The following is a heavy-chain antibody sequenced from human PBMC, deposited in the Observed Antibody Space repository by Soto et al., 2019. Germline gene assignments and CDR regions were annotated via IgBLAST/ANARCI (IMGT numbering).Heavy chain of an antibody. CDR2: IDPSDSYT. D-gene: IGHD2-2*02. V-gene: IGHV5-10-1*01. J-gene: IGHJ5*02. CDR1: GYTLTELS. Sequence: KVSCKVSGYTLTELSMHWVRQAPGKGLEWMGRIDPSDSYTNYSPSFQGHVTISADKSISTAYLQWSSLKASDTAMYYCARHQIVVVPAAIDWFDPWGQGTLVTVSS. CDR3: ARHQIVVVPAAIDWFDP.